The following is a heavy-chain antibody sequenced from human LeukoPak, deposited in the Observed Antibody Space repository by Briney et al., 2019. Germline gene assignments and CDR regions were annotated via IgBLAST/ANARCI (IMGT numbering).Heavy chain of an antibody. D-gene: IGHD4-17*01. CDR3: AREDDDYTNWFDP. V-gene: IGHV4-31*03. CDR1: GGSISSGGYY. CDR2: IYYSGST. Sequence: PSQTLSLTCTVSGGSISSGGYYWSWIRRHPGKGLEWIGYIYYSGSTYYNPSLKSRVTISVDTSKNQFSLKLSSVTAADTAVYYCAREDDDYTNWFDPWGQGTLVTVSS. J-gene: IGHJ5*02.